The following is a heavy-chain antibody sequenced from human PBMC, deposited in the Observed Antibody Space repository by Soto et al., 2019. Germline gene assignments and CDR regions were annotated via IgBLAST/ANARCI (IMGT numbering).Heavy chain of an antibody. V-gene: IGHV1-69*12. CDR2: IIPIFGTA. CDR3: ASNGFGETYYYGRDV. D-gene: IGHD3-10*01. CDR1: GGTFSSYA. Sequence: QVQLVQSGAAVKKPGSSVKVSCKASGGTFSSYAINWVRQAPGQGLEWMGGIIPIFGTADYAQKFQGRVTITADESTSTAYMERSSLRSEDTAVYYCASNGFGETYYYGRDVWGQGTTVTVSS. J-gene: IGHJ6*02.